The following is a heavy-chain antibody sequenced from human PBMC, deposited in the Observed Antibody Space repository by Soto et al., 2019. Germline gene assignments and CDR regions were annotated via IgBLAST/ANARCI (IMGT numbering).Heavy chain of an antibody. V-gene: IGHV3-23*01. D-gene: IGHD2-15*01. J-gene: IGHJ3*02. CDR1: GFTFSSYA. CDR3: AKPQGYCSGGSCRDAFDI. CDR2: ISGSGGST. Sequence: GGSLRLSCAASGFTFSSYAMSWVRQAPGKGLEWVSAISGSGGSTYYADSVKGRFTISRDNSKNTLYLQMNSLRAEDTAVYYCAKPQGYCSGGSCRDAFDIWGQGTMVTVSS.